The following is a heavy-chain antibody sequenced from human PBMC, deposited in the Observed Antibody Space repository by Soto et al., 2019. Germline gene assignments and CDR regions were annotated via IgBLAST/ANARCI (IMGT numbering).Heavy chain of an antibody. J-gene: IGHJ6*02. Sequence: QVQLVESGGGVVQPGRSLRLSCAASGFTFSNHGMHWVRQAPGKGLEWVAVIWYDGNNKYYADSVKGRVTISRDNSKNTLFLQMDSLRGEETAVYYCAKRDRNGWYYMDVWGQGTTVTVSS. CDR3: AKRDRNGWYYMDV. V-gene: IGHV3-33*06. CDR1: GFTFSNHG. D-gene: IGHD6-19*01. CDR2: IWYDGNNK.